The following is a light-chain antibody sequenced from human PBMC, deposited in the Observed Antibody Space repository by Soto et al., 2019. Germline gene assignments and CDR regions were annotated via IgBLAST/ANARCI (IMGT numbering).Light chain of an antibody. V-gene: IGKV3-20*01. CDR3: QQYGGSPRT. CDR2: GAS. J-gene: IGKJ1*01. CDR1: QSVGSSY. Sequence: EIGLTQSPGTLSLSPGERATLSCRASQSVGSSYLAWYQQKPGQAPRLLIYGASSRATGIPDRFSGSGSETDFTLTISRLEPEDFAVYYCQQYGGSPRTFGQGTKVDIK.